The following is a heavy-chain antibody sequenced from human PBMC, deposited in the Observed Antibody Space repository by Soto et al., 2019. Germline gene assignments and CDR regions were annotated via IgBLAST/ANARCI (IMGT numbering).Heavy chain of an antibody. CDR1: GDTFTNFG. CDR3: ATVLRGVVNWFDP. V-gene: IGHV1-18*01. J-gene: IGHJ5*02. Sequence: HLVQSGPEVKKPGASITVSCKTSGDTFTNFGLSWVRQAPGQGLEWMGWIATYNSNRNYAQTFQGRLTLTTDTSTSTAYMELKSLRYDDTAVYYCATVLRGVVNWFDPWGQGTLVTVSS. CDR2: IATYNSNR. D-gene: IGHD3-10*01.